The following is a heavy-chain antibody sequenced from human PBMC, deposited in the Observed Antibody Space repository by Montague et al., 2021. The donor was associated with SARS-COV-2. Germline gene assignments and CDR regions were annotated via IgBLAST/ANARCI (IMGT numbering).Heavy chain of an antibody. J-gene: IGHJ6*02. CDR2: IYTSGSS. Sequence: TLSLTCTVSGGSVSSGSYYWSWIRQPAGKGLEWIGRIYTSGSSNYNPPLKSRVTISVDTSKNQFSLKVSSVTAADTAVYYCARERSADYYDGSGYHSYKDGMDVWGQGTTVTVSS. V-gene: IGHV4-61*02. CDR1: GGSVSSGSYY. D-gene: IGHD3-22*01. CDR3: ARERSADYYDGSGYHSYKDGMDV.